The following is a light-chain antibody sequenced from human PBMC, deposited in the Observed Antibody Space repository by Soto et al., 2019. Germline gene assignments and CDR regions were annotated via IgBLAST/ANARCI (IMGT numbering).Light chain of an antibody. CDR2: DAS. CDR1: QSISRW. Sequence: DIQMTQSPSTLSASVGDRVTITCRARQSISRWLAWYQQKPGKAPKLLIYDASSLESGVPSRFSGSGSGTEVTLTISSLQPDDFATYYCQQYNSYSFTFGGVTEVEIK. V-gene: IGKV1-5*01. CDR3: QQYNSYSFT. J-gene: IGKJ4*01.